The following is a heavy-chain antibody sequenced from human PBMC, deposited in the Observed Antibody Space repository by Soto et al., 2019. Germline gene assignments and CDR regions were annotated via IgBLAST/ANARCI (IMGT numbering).Heavy chain of an antibody. CDR1: GFTFSSYW. J-gene: IGHJ6*02. CDR3: ARVRFPYGMDV. Sequence: LRLSCAASGFTFSSYWMHWVRQAPGKGLVWVSRINSDGSSTSYADSVKGRFTISRDNAKNTLYLQMNSLRAEDTAVYHCARVRFPYGMDVWGQGTTVTVSS. V-gene: IGHV3-74*01. D-gene: IGHD3-3*01. CDR2: INSDGSST.